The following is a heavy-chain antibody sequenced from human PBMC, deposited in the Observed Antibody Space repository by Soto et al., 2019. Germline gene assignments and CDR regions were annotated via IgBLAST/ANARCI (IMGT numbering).Heavy chain of an antibody. CDR2: IYPGDSDT. D-gene: IGHD2-8*01. Sequence: PGESLKISCKGSGCSFTSYWIGWVRQIPGKGLEWMGIIYPGDSDTRYSPSFQGQVTISADKSISTAYLQWSSLKASDTAMYYCARLPPQGFCTNGVCYDYWGQGTLVTVSS. CDR1: GCSFTSYW. V-gene: IGHV5-51*01. CDR3: ARLPPQGFCTNGVCYDY. J-gene: IGHJ4*02.